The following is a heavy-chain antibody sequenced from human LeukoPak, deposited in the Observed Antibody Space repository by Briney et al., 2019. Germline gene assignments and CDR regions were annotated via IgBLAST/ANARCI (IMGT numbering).Heavy chain of an antibody. Sequence: ASVKVSCKASGYTFTSYDINWVRQAPGQGLEWMGIINPSGGSTSYAQKFQGRVTMTRDTSTSTVYMELSSLRSEDTAVYYCARVEATYYYDSSGYFDYWGQGTLVTVSS. J-gene: IGHJ4*02. CDR1: GYTFTSYD. V-gene: IGHV1-46*01. CDR3: ARVEATYYYDSSGYFDY. CDR2: INPSGGST. D-gene: IGHD3-22*01.